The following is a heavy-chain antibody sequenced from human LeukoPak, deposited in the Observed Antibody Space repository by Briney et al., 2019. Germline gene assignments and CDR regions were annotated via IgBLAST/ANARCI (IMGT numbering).Heavy chain of an antibody. CDR1: GFTFSSYA. Sequence: GGSQRLSCAASGFTFSSYAMSWVRQAPGKGLEWVSAISGGGGSTYYADSVKGRFTISRDNSKNTLYLQMNSLRAEDTAVYYCAKLPAAERYYIDYWGQGTLVTVSS. CDR3: AKLPAAERYYIDY. V-gene: IGHV3-23*01. J-gene: IGHJ4*02. D-gene: IGHD6-13*01. CDR2: ISGGGGST.